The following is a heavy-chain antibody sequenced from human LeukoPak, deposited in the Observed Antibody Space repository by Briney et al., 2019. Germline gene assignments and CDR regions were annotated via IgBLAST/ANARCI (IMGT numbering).Heavy chain of an antibody. J-gene: IGHJ6*04. CDR2: ISGSGDNT. D-gene: IGHD2-2*01. CDR3: AKKSWSSTSCYEDV. CDR1: GFTFSSYA. Sequence: GGSLRLSCAASGFTFSSYAMSWVRQAPGKGLEWVSAISGSGDNTDYTDSVKGRFTISRDNSKNTLYLQMNSLRAEDTAVYYCAKKSWSSTSCYEDVWGKGTTVTVSS. V-gene: IGHV3-23*01.